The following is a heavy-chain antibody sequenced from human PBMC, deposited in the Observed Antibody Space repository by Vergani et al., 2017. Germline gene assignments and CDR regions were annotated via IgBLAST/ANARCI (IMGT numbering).Heavy chain of an antibody. CDR1: GGSISSSNW. Sequence: QVRLQESGPGLVKPSGTLSLTCAVSGGSISSSNWWSWVRQPPGKGLEWIGYIYSTGSTHHNPSLRRRINMSVDTSKNQFSLKLNSVTAADTAMYYCARMGGYDEGDAFRIGYFDSWGPGILVTVSS. CDR2: IYSTGST. CDR3: ARMGGYDEGDAFRIGYFDS. D-gene: IGHD3-22*01. V-gene: IGHV4-4*02. J-gene: IGHJ4*02.